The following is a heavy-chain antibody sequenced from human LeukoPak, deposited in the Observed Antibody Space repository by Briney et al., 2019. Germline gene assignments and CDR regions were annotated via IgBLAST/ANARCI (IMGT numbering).Heavy chain of an antibody. V-gene: IGHV3-48*04. CDR1: GFTFSDYS. J-gene: IGHJ4*02. Sequence: GGSLRLSCAASGFTFSDYSTNWVRQAPGKGLEWISYVGSSSGNTKYADSVKGRFTISGDSAKNSVFLQMNSLRVEDTAVYYCARDHRYAFDNWGQGTLVTVSS. CDR3: ARDHRYAFDN. CDR2: VGSSSGNT. D-gene: IGHD5-12*01.